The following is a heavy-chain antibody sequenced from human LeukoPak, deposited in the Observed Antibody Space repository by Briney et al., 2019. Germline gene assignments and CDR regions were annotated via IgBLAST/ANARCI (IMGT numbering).Heavy chain of an antibody. CDR2: IYTSGST. D-gene: IGHD2-21*02. V-gene: IGHV4-4*07. Sequence: KPSETLSLTCTVSGGSISSYYWSWIRQPAGKGLEWIGRIYTSGSTNYNPSLKSRVTMSVDTSKNQFSLKLSSVTAADTAVYYCARDSSQSVVVTAVDAFDIGGQGTMVTVSS. J-gene: IGHJ3*02. CDR3: ARDSSQSVVVTAVDAFDI. CDR1: GGSISSYY.